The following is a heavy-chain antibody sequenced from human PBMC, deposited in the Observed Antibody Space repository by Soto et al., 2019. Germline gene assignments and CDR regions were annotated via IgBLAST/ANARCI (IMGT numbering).Heavy chain of an antibody. D-gene: IGHD1-1*01. CDR1: GYTLTSYD. Sequence: QVQLVQSGAEVKKPGASVKVSCKASGYTLTSYDIKWVRQATGQGLEWMGWMNPNSGNTGYAQKFRGRVTMTRNTSISTAYMELSSLRSEDTAVYYCARERTGTTSMDVWGQGTTVSVSS. CDR3: ARERTGTTSMDV. CDR2: MNPNSGNT. V-gene: IGHV1-8*01. J-gene: IGHJ6*02.